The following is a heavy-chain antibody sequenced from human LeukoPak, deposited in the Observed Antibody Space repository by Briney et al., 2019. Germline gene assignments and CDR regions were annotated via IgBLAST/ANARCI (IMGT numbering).Heavy chain of an antibody. J-gene: IGHJ4*02. Sequence: GGSLRLSCAASGFTFSNYWMHWIRQAPGKGLVWVSHIKYDGSATNYADSVKGRFTISRDNAKNTLYLQMNSLRAEDTAVYYCVSGSLQSGYNFDYWGQGALVTVSS. D-gene: IGHD3-3*01. CDR1: GFTFSNYW. CDR3: VSGSLQSGYNFDY. V-gene: IGHV3-74*01. CDR2: IKYDGSAT.